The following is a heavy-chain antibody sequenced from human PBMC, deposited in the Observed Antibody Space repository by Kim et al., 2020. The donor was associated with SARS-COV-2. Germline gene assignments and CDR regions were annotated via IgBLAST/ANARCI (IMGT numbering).Heavy chain of an antibody. Sequence: SETLSLTCTVSGGSISSYYWSWIRQPPGKGLEWIGYIYYSGSTHYNPSLKIRVTISVDTPKNQFSLKLSSVTAADPAVYYCARDGSGYLDYWGQGTLVTV. V-gene: IGHV4-59*01. CDR1: GGSISSYY. CDR2: IYYSGST. CDR3: ARDGSGYLDY. D-gene: IGHD3-3*01. J-gene: IGHJ4*02.